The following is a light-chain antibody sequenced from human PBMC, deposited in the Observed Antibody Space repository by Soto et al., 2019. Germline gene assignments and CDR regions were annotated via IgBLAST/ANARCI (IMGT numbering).Light chain of an antibody. CDR2: DTC. V-gene: IGKV3D-20*01. J-gene: IGKJ5*01. Sequence: EIVLTQSPATLSLSPGERATLSCGASQSINSNYLAWYQQKPGLAPRLVIYDTCRWAPGLTDRLTGSGSGTDFTLTISRLEPEDSAIYYCQQYGSSPTFGQGTRLEIK. CDR1: QSINSNY. CDR3: QQYGSSPT.